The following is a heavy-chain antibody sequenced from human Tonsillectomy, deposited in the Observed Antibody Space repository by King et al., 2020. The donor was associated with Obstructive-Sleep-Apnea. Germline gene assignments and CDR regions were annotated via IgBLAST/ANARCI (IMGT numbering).Heavy chain of an antibody. V-gene: IGHV3-30*02. CDR2: IRFDGSNQ. D-gene: IGHD2-15*01. CDR1: GFTFCTYV. CDR3: AKVRDIVVVVAATNFDY. Sequence: VQLVEAGGGVVQPGGSLRLSCAASGFTFCTYVMHWVRQAPGKGLEWVAFIRFDGSNQYYADSVKGRFTITRDNSRNTLYLQMNSLRTEDTAVYSCAKVRDIVVVVAATNFDYWGQGTLATVSS. J-gene: IGHJ4*02.